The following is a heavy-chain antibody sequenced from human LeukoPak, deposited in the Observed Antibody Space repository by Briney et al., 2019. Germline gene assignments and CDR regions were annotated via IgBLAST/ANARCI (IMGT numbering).Heavy chain of an antibody. CDR3: AKTNGYYDY. D-gene: IGHD3-22*01. V-gene: IGHV3-23*01. CDR2: ISGGGDTT. J-gene: IGHJ4*02. Sequence: GSLRLSCAASGFTFSNNGMSWVRQSPGRGLEWVSGISGGGDTTYYAESVKGRFTISRGNSKNTLFLQMNSLTAEDTAVYYCAKTNGYYDYWGQGTLVAVSS. CDR1: GFTFSNNG.